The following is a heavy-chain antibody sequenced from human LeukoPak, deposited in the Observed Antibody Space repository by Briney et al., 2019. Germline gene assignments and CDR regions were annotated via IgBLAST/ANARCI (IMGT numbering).Heavy chain of an antibody. Sequence: GGSLRLSCAASGFIFSSYWMSWLRQAPGKGLEWVANKKEDGSEKYYVDSVKGRFSISGDNAKNSLYLQTNSLRAEDTAVYYCARRALRYCSSTSCPAQYYGVDVWGKGTTVTVSS. CDR2: KKEDGSEK. D-gene: IGHD2-2*01. J-gene: IGHJ6*04. CDR1: GFIFSSYW. CDR3: ARRALRYCSSTSCPAQYYGVDV. V-gene: IGHV3-7*03.